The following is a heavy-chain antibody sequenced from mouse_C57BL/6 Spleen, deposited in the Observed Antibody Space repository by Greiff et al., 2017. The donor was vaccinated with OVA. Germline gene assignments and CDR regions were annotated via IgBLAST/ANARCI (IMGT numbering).Heavy chain of an antibody. Sequence: VHLVESGPGLVAPSQSLSIPCTVSGFSLTSYGVHWVRQPPGKGLEWLVVIWSDGSTTYNSALKSRLSISKDNSKSQVFLKMNSLQTDDTAMYYCARHPLSYYAMDYWGQGTSVTVSS. J-gene: IGHJ4*01. V-gene: IGHV2-6-1*01. CDR2: IWSDGST. CDR3: ARHPLSYYAMDY. CDR1: GFSLTSYG.